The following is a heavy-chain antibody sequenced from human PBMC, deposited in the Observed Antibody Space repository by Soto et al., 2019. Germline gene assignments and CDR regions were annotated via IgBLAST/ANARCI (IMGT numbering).Heavy chain of an antibody. J-gene: IGHJ6*03. D-gene: IGHD3-3*01. CDR3: ATMRGYPNYSYYYMDV. Sequence: GGSLRLSCAASGFTFSSYSMNWVRQAPGKGLEWVSSISSSSSYIYYADSVKGRFTISRDNAKNSLYLQMNSLRAEDTAVYYCATMRGYPNYSYYYMDVWGEGTTVTVSS. V-gene: IGHV3-21*01. CDR2: ISSSSSYI. CDR1: GFTFSSYS.